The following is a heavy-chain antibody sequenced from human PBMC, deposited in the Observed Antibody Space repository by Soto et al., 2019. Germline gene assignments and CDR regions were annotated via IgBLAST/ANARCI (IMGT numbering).Heavy chain of an antibody. CDR3: AKGLWAPDIKWFDP. CDR1: GFTFSSYA. Sequence: VGSLRLSCAASGFTFSSYAMNWVRQAPGKGPEWVSAISGSGDSTYYADSVKGRFTISRDNSKNTLYLQMNSLRAEDTALYYCAKGLWAPDIKWFDPWGQGTLVTVSS. J-gene: IGHJ5*02. D-gene: IGHD2-21*01. CDR2: ISGSGDST. V-gene: IGHV3-23*01.